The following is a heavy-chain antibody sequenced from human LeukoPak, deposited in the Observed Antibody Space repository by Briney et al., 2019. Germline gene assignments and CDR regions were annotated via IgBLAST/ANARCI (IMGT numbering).Heavy chain of an antibody. CDR3: ARGPVYRKYNWFDP. D-gene: IGHD5-18*01. J-gene: IGHJ5*02. V-gene: IGHV4-4*07. CDR1: GGSISSYY. CDR2: IYTSGST. Sequence: SETLSLTCTVSGGSISSYYWSWIRQPAGKGLEWIGRIYTSGSTNYNPSLKSRVTISVDTSKNQFSLKLSSVTAADTAVYYCARGPVYRKYNWFDPWGQGTLVTVSS.